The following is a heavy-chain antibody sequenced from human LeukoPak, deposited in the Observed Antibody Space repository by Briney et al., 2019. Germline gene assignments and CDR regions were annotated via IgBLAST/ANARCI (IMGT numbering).Heavy chain of an antibody. Sequence: ASVKVSCKASGYTFTGYYMHWVRQAPGQGLEWMGWINPNSGGTNYAQKFQGRVTMTRDTSISTAYMELSSLRSEDTAVYYCARDAYYYYYYMDVWGKGTTVTISS. J-gene: IGHJ6*03. V-gene: IGHV1-2*02. CDR1: GYTFTGYY. CDR3: ARDAYYYYYYMDV. CDR2: INPNSGGT.